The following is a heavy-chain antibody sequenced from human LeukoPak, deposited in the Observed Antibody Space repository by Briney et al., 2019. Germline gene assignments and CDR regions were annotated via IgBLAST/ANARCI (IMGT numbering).Heavy chain of an antibody. CDR1: GGSISDYH. J-gene: IGHJ4*02. Sequence: PSETLSLTCTVSGGSISDYHWGWFRQPPGKGLEWIGYIHDSGRTNYNASLKGRASISVDTSRRQFSLKLTSVTAADTAIYYCTTGGGWLTDYWGQGTLVTVSS. V-gene: IGHV4-59*01. CDR2: IHDSGRT. CDR3: TTGGGWLTDY. D-gene: IGHD5-24*01.